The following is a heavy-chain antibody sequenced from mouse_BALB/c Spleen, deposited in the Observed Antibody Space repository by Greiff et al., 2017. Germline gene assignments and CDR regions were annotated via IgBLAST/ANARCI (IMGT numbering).Heavy chain of an antibody. J-gene: IGHJ2*01. V-gene: IGHV1S22*01. D-gene: IGHD4-1*01. CDR1: GYTFTSYW. CDR2: IYPGSGST. CDR3: TRELEGVDY. Sequence: LKQPGSELVRPGASVKLSCKASGYTFTSYWMHWVKQRPGQGLEWIGNIYPGSGSTNYDEKFKSKATLTVDTSSSTAYMQLSSLTSEDSAVYYCTRELEGVDYWGQGTTLTVSS.